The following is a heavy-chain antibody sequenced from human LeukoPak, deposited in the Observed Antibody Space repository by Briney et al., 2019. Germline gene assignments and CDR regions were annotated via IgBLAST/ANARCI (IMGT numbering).Heavy chain of an antibody. D-gene: IGHD3-10*01. CDR3: VRGQRIFDY. CDR2: IKPDSGGR. CDR1: GYIFTGYY. Sequence: ASVKVSCMASGYIFTGYYVHWVRQAPGQGLEWMGWIKPDSGGRNSAQKLQGRVTMTRDTSINTAYMDLSRLRSDDTALYYCVRGQRIFDYCGQGTLVTVSS. J-gene: IGHJ4*02. V-gene: IGHV1-2*02.